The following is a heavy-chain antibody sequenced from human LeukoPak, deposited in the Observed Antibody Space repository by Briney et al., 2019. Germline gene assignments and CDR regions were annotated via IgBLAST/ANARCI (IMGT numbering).Heavy chain of an antibody. Sequence: SGGTLTLSCAASGFTVTTNDMTWVRQAPGKGLEWDSVLYSDGNTKYADSVQGRFTISRDNSKNTLYLEMNSLSPDDTAVYYCARGVEPLAANTLAYWGQGTLVTVSS. CDR1: GFTVTTND. D-gene: IGHD1-14*01. J-gene: IGHJ4*02. CDR2: LYSDGNT. CDR3: ARGVEPLAANTLAY. V-gene: IGHV3-53*01.